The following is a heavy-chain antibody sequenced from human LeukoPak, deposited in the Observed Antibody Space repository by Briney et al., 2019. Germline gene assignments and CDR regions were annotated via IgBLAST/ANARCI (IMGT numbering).Heavy chain of an antibody. J-gene: IGHJ3*02. Sequence: GGSLRLSCAASGFTFSDYYMSWIRQPPGKGLEWVSYISSSGSTIYYADSVKGRFTISRDNAKNSLYLQMNSLRAEDTAVYYCARDSAASYDAFDIWGQGTMVTVSS. D-gene: IGHD1-26*01. CDR1: GFTFSDYY. CDR3: ARDSAASYDAFDI. CDR2: ISSSGSTI. V-gene: IGHV3-11*04.